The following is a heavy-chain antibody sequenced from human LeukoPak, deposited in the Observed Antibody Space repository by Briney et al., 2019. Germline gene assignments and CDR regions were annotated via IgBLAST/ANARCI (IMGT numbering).Heavy chain of an antibody. Sequence: PSETLSLTCTVSGGSISRYYWSWIRQPAGKGLEWIGRTYTSGSTNYNPSLKSRVTMSVDASKNQFSLKLSSVTAADTAVYYCARDIQGIAAREDPNWFDSWGQGILVTVSS. CDR2: TYTSGST. CDR1: GGSISRYY. CDR3: ARDIQGIAAREDPNWFDS. V-gene: IGHV4-4*07. J-gene: IGHJ5*01. D-gene: IGHD6-6*01.